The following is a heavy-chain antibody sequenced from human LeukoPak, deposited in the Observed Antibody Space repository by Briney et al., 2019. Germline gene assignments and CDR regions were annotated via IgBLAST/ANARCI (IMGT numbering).Heavy chain of an antibody. V-gene: IGHV3-30*02. J-gene: IGHJ4*02. Sequence: ESGGSLRLSCAASGFTFSSYGMHWVRQAPGKGLEWVAFIRYDGSNKCYADSVKGRFTISRDNSKNTLYLQMNSLRAEDTAVYYCARGPSGYHNTGGQGTLVTVSS. CDR3: ARGPSGYHNT. CDR1: GFTFSSYG. D-gene: IGHD5-12*01. CDR2: IRYDGSNK.